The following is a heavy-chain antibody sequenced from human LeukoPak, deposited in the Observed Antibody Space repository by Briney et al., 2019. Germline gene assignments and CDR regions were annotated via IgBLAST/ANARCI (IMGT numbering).Heavy chain of an antibody. D-gene: IGHD4-17*01. V-gene: IGHV1-69*13. Sequence: GASVKVSCKASGGTFSSYAISWVRQAPGQGLEWMGGIIPIFGTANYAQKLQGRVTITADESTSTAYMELSSLRSEDTAVYYCARVLRGGDYAPWVYYYGMDVWGQGTTVTVSS. CDR2: IIPIFGTA. J-gene: IGHJ6*02. CDR1: GGTFSSYA. CDR3: ARVLRGGDYAPWVYYYGMDV.